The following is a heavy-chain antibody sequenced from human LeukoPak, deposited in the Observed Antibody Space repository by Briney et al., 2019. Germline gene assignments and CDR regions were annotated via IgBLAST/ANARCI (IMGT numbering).Heavy chain of an antibody. D-gene: IGHD3-10*01. J-gene: IGHJ3*02. V-gene: IGHV4-59*01. Sequence: SETLSLTCTVSGGSISSYYWSWIRQPPGKGLEWIGYIYYSGSTNYNPSLKSRVTISVDTSKNQFSLKLSSVTAADTAVYYCARYPGYYGSGSAFDIWGQGTMVTVSS. CDR1: GGSISSYY. CDR3: ARYPGYYGSGSAFDI. CDR2: IYYSGST.